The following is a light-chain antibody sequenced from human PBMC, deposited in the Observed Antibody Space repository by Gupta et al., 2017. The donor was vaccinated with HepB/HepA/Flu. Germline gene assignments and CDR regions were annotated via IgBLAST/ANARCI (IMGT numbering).Light chain of an antibody. CDR2: LGS. J-gene: IGKJ1*01. CDR1: QSLLHSNGYNY. CDR3: MQALQTPWT. V-gene: IGKV2-28*01. Sequence: DIVMTQSPLSLPVTPGEPTSISCRSSQSLLHSNGYNYLDWYLQKPGQSPQLLIDLGSNRAAGVPDRFSGSGSGTDFTLKISRVEAEDVGVYYCMQALQTPWTFGQGTKVEIK.